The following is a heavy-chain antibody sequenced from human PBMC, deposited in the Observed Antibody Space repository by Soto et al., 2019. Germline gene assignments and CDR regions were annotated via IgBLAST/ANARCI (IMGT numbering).Heavy chain of an antibody. Sequence: QVQLVESGGGVVQPGRSLRLSCAASGFTFSSYDMHWVRQAPGKGLEWVAVIWYDGSNKYYADSVKGRFTISRDNSKNTLYLQMNSLRAEDTAVYYCARVALLYKFSLVSHFDYWGQGTLVTVSP. CDR3: ARVALLYKFSLVSHFDY. D-gene: IGHD3-9*01. V-gene: IGHV3-33*01. CDR2: IWYDGSNK. J-gene: IGHJ4*02. CDR1: GFTFSSYD.